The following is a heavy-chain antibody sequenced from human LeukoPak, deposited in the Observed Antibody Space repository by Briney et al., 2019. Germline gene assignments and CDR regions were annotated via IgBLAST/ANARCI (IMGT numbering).Heavy chain of an antibody. V-gene: IGHV7-4-1*02. CDR2: INTNTGNP. D-gene: IGHD6-13*01. CDR3: ARDVVVDSSSWYDS. Sequence: RASVKVSCKASGYTFTSYAMNWVRQAPGQGLEWMGWINTNTGNPTYAQGFTGRFVFSLDTSVSTAYLQISSLKAEDTAVYYCARDVVVDSSSWYDSWGQGTLVTVSS. CDR1: GYTFTSYA. J-gene: IGHJ5*01.